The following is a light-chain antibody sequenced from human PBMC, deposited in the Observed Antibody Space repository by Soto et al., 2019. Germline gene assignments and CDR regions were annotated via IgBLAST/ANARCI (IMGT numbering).Light chain of an antibody. J-gene: IGKJ3*01. CDR3: QPRSNCFT. V-gene: IGKV3-11*01. CDR2: DAS. Sequence: EIVLTQSPATLSLSPGERATLSCRASQSVSSYLAWYQQKPGQAPRLLIYDASNRATGIPARFSGSGSGTDFTLTISSLEPEDVAVYYCQPRSNCFTFGPGTKVDI. CDR1: QSVSSY.